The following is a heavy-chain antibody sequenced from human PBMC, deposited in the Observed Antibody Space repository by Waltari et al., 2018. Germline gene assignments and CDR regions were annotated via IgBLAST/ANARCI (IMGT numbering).Heavy chain of an antibody. CDR3: AKDFTVCTRTTCPQGAQVDT. CDR2: VSATGGTT. J-gene: IGHJ3*02. D-gene: IGHD2-2*01. CDR1: GFTFSNYA. Sequence: EVQLLESGGGLVQPGGSLRLSCAASGFTFSNYAMSWVRQAPGKGLEWVSAVSATGGTTQYADSVRGRFAISRDNSRNTLHLQMNSLRAEDTAVYYCAKDFTVCTRTTCPQGAQVDTWGQGTLVTVSS. V-gene: IGHV3-23*01.